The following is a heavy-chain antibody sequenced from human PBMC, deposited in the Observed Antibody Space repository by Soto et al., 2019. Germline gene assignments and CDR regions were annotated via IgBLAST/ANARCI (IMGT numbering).Heavy chain of an antibody. CDR1: GFTFSDYS. CDR3: AREDEYHFDP. Sequence: AGSLRLSCAASGFTFSDYSMRWVRQAPGKGLVWLSRSNRDGSSTRYADSVKGRFTFSRDNTKDTLFLQMNSLRGDDTAVYYCAREDEYHFDPWGQGTLVTVSS. J-gene: IGHJ5*02. V-gene: IGHV3-74*01. CDR2: SNRDGSST.